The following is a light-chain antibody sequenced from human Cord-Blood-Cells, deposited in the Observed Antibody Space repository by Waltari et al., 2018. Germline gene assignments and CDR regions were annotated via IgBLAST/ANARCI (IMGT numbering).Light chain of an antibody. CDR3: CSYAGSYTYV. CDR1: NSDVGGYNY. Sequence: QSALTQPRSVSGSPGQSVTISCTGTNSDVGGYNYVSWYQQHPGKAPKLMNYDVSKRPSGVPGLFSGSKSGNTASLTISGLQAEDEADYYCCSYAGSYTYVFGTGTKVTVL. V-gene: IGLV2-11*01. CDR2: DVS. J-gene: IGLJ1*01.